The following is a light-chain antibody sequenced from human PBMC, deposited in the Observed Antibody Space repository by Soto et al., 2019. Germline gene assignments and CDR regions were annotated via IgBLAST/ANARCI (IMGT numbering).Light chain of an antibody. CDR1: QSVSNK. CDR3: QQYNNWPGLT. CDR2: GAS. J-gene: IGKJ4*01. V-gene: IGKV3-15*01. Sequence: EIVMTQSPATLSVSPGEGATLSCRASQSVSNKLAWYQQKPGQAPRLLISGASTRATGIPARCSGSGSGTEFTLTISSLQSEDFAFYYCQQYNNWPGLTFGGGTKVEIK.